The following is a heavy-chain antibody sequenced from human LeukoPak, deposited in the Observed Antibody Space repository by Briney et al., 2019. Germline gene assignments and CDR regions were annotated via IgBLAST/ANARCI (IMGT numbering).Heavy chain of an antibody. CDR2: IHPGNSDT. V-gene: IGHV5-51*01. CDR3: ARRFSSGNLDYYEY. Sequence: GESLKISCTGFGYSFSSYWIGWVRQMPGKGLEWMGIIHPGNSDTRYSPSFQGQVTMSADKSISTAYLQWSSLKASDAAIYYCARRFSSGNLDYYEYWGQGTVVTVSS. CDR1: GYSFSSYW. D-gene: IGHD3-10*01. J-gene: IGHJ4*02.